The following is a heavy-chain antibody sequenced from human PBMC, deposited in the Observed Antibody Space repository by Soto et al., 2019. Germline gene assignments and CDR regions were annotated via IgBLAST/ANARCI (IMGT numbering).Heavy chain of an antibody. V-gene: IGHV3-13*01. CDR2: IGTAGDT. CDR3: ARVSPDTAMTAGFDY. J-gene: IGHJ4*02. CDR1: GFTFSSYD. Sequence: PGGSLRLSCAASGFTFSSYDMHWVRQATGKGLEWVSAIGTAGDTYYPGSVKGRFTISRENAKNSLYLQMNSLRAGDTAVYYCARVSPDTAMTAGFDYWGQGTLVTVSS. D-gene: IGHD5-18*01.